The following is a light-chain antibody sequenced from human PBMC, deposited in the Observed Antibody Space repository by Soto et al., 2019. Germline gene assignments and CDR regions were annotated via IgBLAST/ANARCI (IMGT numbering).Light chain of an antibody. CDR1: QTTTNY. V-gene: IGKV1-39*01. CDR2: ATD. Sequence: DIQMTQSPSSLSSSVRERLAITCRASQTTTNYLNWYQQRSGKAPKLLIYATDTLQSGVPSRFSGSGSGTDFTLTISRLEPEDFAVYYCQQYGSSPRTFGQGTKVDIK. CDR3: QQYGSSPRT. J-gene: IGKJ1*01.